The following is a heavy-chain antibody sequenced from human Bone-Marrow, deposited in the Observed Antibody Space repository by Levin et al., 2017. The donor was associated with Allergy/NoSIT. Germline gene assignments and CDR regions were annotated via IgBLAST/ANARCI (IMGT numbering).Heavy chain of an antibody. CDR2: ISNSGRTI. CDR3: ARAKDYGGNFPGY. V-gene: IGHV3-11*01. D-gene: IGHD4-23*01. CDR1: GFTFSDHH. J-gene: IGHJ4*02. Sequence: GSLRLSCAPSGFTFSDHHMSWIRQAPGKGLEWISYISNSGRTIFYADSVKGRFTISRDNAKNSLYLQMNSLRADDTAVYYCARAKDYGGNFPGYWGQGTLVTVSS.